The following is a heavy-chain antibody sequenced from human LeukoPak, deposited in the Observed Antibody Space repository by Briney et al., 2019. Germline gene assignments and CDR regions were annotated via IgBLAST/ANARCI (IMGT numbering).Heavy chain of an antibody. CDR1: GYTFTGYY. D-gene: IGHD3-10*01. CDR2: INPSGGST. Sequence: ASVKVSCKASGYTFTGYYMHWVRQAPGQGLEWMGIINPSGGSTSYAQKFQGRVTMTRDTSTSTVYMELSSLRSEDTAVYYCARASYPQRLWFGEFIDYWGQGTLVTVSS. J-gene: IGHJ4*02. V-gene: IGHV1-46*01. CDR3: ARASYPQRLWFGEFIDY.